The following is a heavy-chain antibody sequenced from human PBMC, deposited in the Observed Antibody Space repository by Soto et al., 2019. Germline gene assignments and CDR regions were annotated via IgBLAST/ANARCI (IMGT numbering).Heavy chain of an antibody. Sequence: QVQLVQSGAELKKPGSSVNVSCAASGGTFKTYTINWVRQAPGQGLEWIGQIIPMYDSANYAQRCHGRVTLSAEKSPNLAYMGVGGLGSEDTALYFFATWRTYSGSHFFYYWGQGNLVSVSS. CDR3: ATWRTYSGSHFFYY. D-gene: IGHD1-26*01. J-gene: IGHJ4*02. V-gene: IGHV1-69*06. CDR1: GGTFKTYT. CDR2: IIPMYDSA.